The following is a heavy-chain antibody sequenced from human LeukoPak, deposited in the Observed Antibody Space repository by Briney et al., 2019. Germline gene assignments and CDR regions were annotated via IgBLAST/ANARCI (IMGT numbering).Heavy chain of an antibody. V-gene: IGHV3-21*01. J-gene: IGHJ4*02. D-gene: IGHD2-8*01. CDR2: ISSSSSYI. CDR3: VCDRLGFDY. Sequence: TGGSLRLSCAASGFTFSSYSMNWVRQAPGKGLEWVSSISSSSSYIYYADSVKGRFTISRDNAKNSLYLQRNSLRAEDTAVYYCVCDRLGFDYWGQGTLVTVSS. CDR1: GFTFSSYS.